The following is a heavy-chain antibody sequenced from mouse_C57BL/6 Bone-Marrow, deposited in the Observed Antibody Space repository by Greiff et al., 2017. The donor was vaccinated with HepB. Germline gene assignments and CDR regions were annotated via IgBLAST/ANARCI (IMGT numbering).Heavy chain of an antibody. D-gene: IGHD2-4*01. J-gene: IGHJ2*01. CDR2: IDPENGDT. V-gene: IGHV14-4*01. CDR1: GFNIKDDY. CDR3: TTWGLDYDYDMGAFDY. Sequence: EVQLQQSGAELVRPGASVKLSCTASGFNIKDDYMHWVKQRPEQGLEWIGWIDPENGDTEYASKFQGKATITADTSSNTAYLQLSSLTSEDTAVYYCTTWGLDYDYDMGAFDYWGQGTTLTVSS.